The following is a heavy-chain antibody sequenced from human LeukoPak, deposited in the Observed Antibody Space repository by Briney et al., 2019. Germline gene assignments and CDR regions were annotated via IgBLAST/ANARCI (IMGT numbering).Heavy chain of an antibody. CDR1: GGSFSSSSSY. D-gene: IGHD3-16*02. V-gene: IGHV4-39*01. CDR2: IYYSGST. Sequence: SETLSLTCTVPGGSFSSSSSYWGWIRQPPGKGLEWIGSIYYSGSTYYNPSLTSRVTISVDTSKNQFSLKLSSVTAADTAVYYCARQRYALFDYWGQGTLVTVSS. J-gene: IGHJ4*02. CDR3: ARQRYALFDY.